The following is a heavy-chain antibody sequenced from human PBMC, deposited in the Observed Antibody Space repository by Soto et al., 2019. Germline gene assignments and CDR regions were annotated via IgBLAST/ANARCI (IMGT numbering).Heavy chain of an antibody. CDR1: GFTFSNYG. J-gene: IGHJ4*02. CDR2: ISVNGYST. D-gene: IGHD2-15*01. V-gene: IGHV3-23*01. Sequence: EVQLLESGGDLVQPGGSLRLSCAASGFTFSNYGMTWVRQAPGKGLEWVSDISVNGYSTYYADSVKGRFTISRDNSKNMLYVQMNSLRDEDTAVYYCAARDCSSGGCYIGLDYWGQGTLVTVSS. CDR3: AARDCSSGGCYIGLDY.